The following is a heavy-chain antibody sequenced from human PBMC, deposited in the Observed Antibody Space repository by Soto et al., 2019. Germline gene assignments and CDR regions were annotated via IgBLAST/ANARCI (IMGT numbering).Heavy chain of an antibody. CDR2: ISGSGGTT. V-gene: IGHV3-23*01. D-gene: IGHD1-1*01. Sequence: PGGSLRLSCAASGFTFSNYAMSWVRQAPGKGLEWVSGISGSGGTTYYADSVKDRFTFSRDNSKNMLYLQMNSLRAEDTAVYYCAISPNWNRESGYFDYWGQGTLVTVSS. CDR3: AISPNWNRESGYFDY. J-gene: IGHJ4*02. CDR1: GFTFSNYA.